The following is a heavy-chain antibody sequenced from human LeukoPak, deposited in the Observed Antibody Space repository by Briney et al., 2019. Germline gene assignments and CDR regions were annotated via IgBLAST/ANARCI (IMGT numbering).Heavy chain of an antibody. CDR2: ISAYNGNT. Sequence: ASVKVSCKASGCTFTSYGISWVRQAPGQGLEWMGWISAYNGNTNYAQKLQGRVTMTTDTSTSTAYMELRSLRSDDTAVYYCASPGGYSYGRDGFDYWGQGTLVTVSS. CDR3: ASPGGYSYGRDGFDY. J-gene: IGHJ4*02. CDR1: GCTFTSYG. D-gene: IGHD5-18*01. V-gene: IGHV1-18*01.